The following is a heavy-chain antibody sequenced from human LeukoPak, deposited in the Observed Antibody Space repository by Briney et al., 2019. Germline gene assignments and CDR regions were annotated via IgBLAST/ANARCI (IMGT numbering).Heavy chain of an antibody. D-gene: IGHD6-6*01. CDR3: ARADSNIAARRIGFDY. V-gene: IGHV3-21*01. Sequence: GGSLRLSCVASGFTFSNTWMSWVRQAPGKGLEWVSSISGSSSYIYYADSLKGRFTISRDNAKNSLYLQINSLRAGDTALYYCARADSNIAARRIGFDYWGQGTLVTVSS. CDR1: GFTFSNTW. CDR2: ISGSSSYI. J-gene: IGHJ4*02.